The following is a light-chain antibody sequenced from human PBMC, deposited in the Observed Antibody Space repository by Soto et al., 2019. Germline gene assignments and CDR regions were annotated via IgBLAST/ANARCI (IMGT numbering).Light chain of an antibody. CDR1: RSVSTRY. Sequence: EIVLTQSPGTLSLSPGERATLSCRASRSVSTRYLAWYQQKPGQAPRLLIYGASTRATGIPDKFGGSGSGTDFTLTISRLEPEDFAVYYCHQYGYSPNTFGQGTKLEIK. CDR2: GAS. CDR3: HQYGYSPNT. V-gene: IGKV3-20*01. J-gene: IGKJ2*01.